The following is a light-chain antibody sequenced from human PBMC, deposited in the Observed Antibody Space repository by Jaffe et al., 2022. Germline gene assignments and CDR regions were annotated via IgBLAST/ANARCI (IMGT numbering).Light chain of an antibody. CDR2: AAS. J-gene: IGKJ2*01. CDR1: QRISTY. CDR3: QQTYSTLMYT. Sequence: DIQMTQSPSSLSASVGDRVSITCRASQRISTYLNWYQQKPGKAPKLLIYAASSLHSGVPPRFSGSGSGTDFTLTISSLQPEDFATYYCQQTYSTLMYTFGQGTKLEIK. V-gene: IGKV1-39*01.